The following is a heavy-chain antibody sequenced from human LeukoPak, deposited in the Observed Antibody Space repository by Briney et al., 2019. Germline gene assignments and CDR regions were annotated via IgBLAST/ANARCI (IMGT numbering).Heavy chain of an antibody. V-gene: IGHV4-34*01. J-gene: IGHJ5*02. CDR3: ARDLGNWFDP. CDR1: GGSFSGYY. Sequence: SETLSLTCAVYGGSFSGYYWSWIRQPPGKGLEWIGSIYHSGSTYYNPSLESRVTISVDTSKNQFSLKLSSVTAADTAVYYCARDLGNWFDPWGQGTLVTVSS. CDR2: IYHSGST. D-gene: IGHD7-27*01.